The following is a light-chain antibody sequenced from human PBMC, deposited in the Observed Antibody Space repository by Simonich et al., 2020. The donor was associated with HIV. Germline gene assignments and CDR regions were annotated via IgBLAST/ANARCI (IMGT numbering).Light chain of an antibody. CDR2: EDN. CDR3: QSYDISNHWV. V-gene: IGLV6-57*03. Sequence: NFMLTQPHSVSEYPGKTVTISCTRSSGSIASNYVQWYQQRPGSAPTTVIYEDNQRPSGVPDRFSGSIGSSSNSASLTISGLKTEDEADYYCQSYDISNHWVFGGGTKLTVL. CDR1: SGSIASNY. J-gene: IGLJ3*02.